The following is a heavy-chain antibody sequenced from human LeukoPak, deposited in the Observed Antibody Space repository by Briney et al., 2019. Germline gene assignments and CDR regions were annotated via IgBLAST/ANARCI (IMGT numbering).Heavy chain of an antibody. J-gene: IGHJ4*02. CDR2: IRSKAYGGTT. D-gene: IGHD4-17*01. Sequence: PGGSLRLSCTAAGFTLGDYAMSWFRQAPGKGLEWVGFIRSKAYGGTTEYAASVKGRFTISRDDSKSIAYLQVNSLKTEDTAVYYCTRVRGWTVTTKYYFDYWGQGTLVTVSS. CDR1: GFTLGDYA. V-gene: IGHV3-49*03. CDR3: TRVRGWTVTTKYYFDY.